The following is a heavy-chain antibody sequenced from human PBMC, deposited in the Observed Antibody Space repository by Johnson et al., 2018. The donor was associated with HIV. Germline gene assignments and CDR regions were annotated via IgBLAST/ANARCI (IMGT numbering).Heavy chain of an antibody. CDR1: AFSFSTYA. Sequence: VQLVESGGGVVQPGRSLRLSCAASAFSFSTYATHWVRQAPGKGLEWVSVIYSCGSTYYADSVKGRFTISRDNSKNTLYLQMNSLRAEDTAVYYCAREDSAFDIWGQGTMVTVSS. V-gene: IGHV3-66*01. J-gene: IGHJ3*02. CDR2: IYSCGST. CDR3: AREDSAFDI.